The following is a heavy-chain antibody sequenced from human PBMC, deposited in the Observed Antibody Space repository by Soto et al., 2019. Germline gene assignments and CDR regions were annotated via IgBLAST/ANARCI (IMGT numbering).Heavy chain of an antibody. D-gene: IGHD1-26*01. J-gene: IGHJ4*02. V-gene: IGHV4-4*07. CDR2: IYSSGSA. Sequence: PSETLSLTCTVSRASIYTYSWTWIRQPAGKGLQWIGHIYSSGSANYSPSLKSRVSMSVDSSKNQISPKLTSVTAADTAVYYCATIVGANDYWGQGTLVTVSS. CDR3: ATIVGANDY. CDR1: RASIYTYS.